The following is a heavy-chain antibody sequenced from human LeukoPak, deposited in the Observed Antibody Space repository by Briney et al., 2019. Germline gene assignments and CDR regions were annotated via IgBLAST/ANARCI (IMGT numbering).Heavy chain of an antibody. D-gene: IGHD6-13*01. CDR2: ISSSSSYI. CDR3: ARGLIIAAAGTGYDY. J-gene: IGHJ4*02. Sequence: GGSLRLSCAASGFTFSSYSMNWVRQAPGKGLEWVSSISSSSSYIYYADSVKGRFTISRDNAKNSLYLQMNSLRAKDTAVYYCARGLIIAAAGTGYDYWGQGTLVTVSS. CDR1: GFTFSSYS. V-gene: IGHV3-21*01.